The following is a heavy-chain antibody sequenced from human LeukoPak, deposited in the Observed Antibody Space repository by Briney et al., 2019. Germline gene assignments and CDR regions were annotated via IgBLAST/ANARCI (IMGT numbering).Heavy chain of an antibody. CDR1: GFTFSSHW. CDR3: ARYMAVAGVGLDP. Sequence: PGGSLRLSCATSGFTFSSHWMSWVRQVPGKGLVWVSRINSDGRITSYADSVKGRFTISRDNAKNTLYLQMNSLRAEDMAVYYCARYMAVAGVGLDPWGQGTLVTVSS. CDR2: INSDGRIT. J-gene: IGHJ5*02. V-gene: IGHV3-74*01. D-gene: IGHD6-19*01.